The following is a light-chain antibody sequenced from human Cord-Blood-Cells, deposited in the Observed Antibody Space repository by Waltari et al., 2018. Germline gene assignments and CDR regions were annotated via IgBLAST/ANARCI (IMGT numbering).Light chain of an antibody. Sequence: EIMLTQSPGTLSLSPGERATLSCRASQSVSSSYLAWYQQKPGQAPRLLIYGASSRATVIQDRFSGSGSGTDFTLTISRLEPEDFAVYYCQQYGSSPLTFGGGTKVEIK. CDR1: QSVSSSY. CDR3: QQYGSSPLT. J-gene: IGKJ4*01. V-gene: IGKV3-20*01. CDR2: GAS.